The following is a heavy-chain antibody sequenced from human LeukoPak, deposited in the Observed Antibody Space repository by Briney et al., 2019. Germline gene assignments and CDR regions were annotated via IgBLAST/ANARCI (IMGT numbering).Heavy chain of an antibody. CDR2: INSISGGT. Sequence: ASVKVSCKASGYTFTDYYVHWVRQAPGQGLEWMGWINSISGGTNYAQKFQGRVTMTRDTSVSTAYMEVSRLRSDDTAVYYCARGVLITSNILNYWGQGILVTVSS. CDR3: ARGVLITSNILNY. J-gene: IGHJ4*02. CDR1: GYTFTDYY. V-gene: IGHV1-2*02. D-gene: IGHD3-22*01.